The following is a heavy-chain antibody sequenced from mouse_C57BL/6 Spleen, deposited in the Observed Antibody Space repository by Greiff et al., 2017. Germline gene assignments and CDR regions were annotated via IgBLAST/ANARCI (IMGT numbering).Heavy chain of an antibody. CDR3: ARDYYGSSFYWYFDV. CDR1: GYTFTSYW. J-gene: IGHJ1*03. Sequence: QVQLQQPGTELVKPGASVKLSCKASGYTFTSYWMHWVKQRPGQGLEWIGNINPSNGGTNYNEKFKSKATLAVDKSSSTAYMQLSSLTSEDSAVYYCARDYYGSSFYWYFDVWGTGTTVTVSS. CDR2: INPSNGGT. V-gene: IGHV1-53*01. D-gene: IGHD1-1*01.